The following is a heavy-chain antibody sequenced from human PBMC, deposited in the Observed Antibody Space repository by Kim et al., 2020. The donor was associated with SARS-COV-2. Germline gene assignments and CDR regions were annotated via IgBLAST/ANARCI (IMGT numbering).Heavy chain of an antibody. CDR1: GFTFSSYA. Sequence: GGSLRLSCAASGFTFSSYAMSWVRQAPGKGLEWVSAISGSGGSTYYADSVKGRFTISRDNSKNTLYLQMNSLRAEDTAVYYCATIQGITMAPTEWGQGTLVTVSS. D-gene: IGHD3-10*01. CDR2: ISGSGGST. J-gene: IGHJ4*02. V-gene: IGHV3-23*01. CDR3: ATIQGITMAPTE.